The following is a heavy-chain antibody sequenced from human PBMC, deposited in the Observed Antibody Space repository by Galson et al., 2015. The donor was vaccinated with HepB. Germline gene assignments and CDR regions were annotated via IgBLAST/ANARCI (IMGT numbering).Heavy chain of an antibody. CDR1: GGSISSYY. V-gene: IGHV4-59*01. CDR3: ARGRLRRLATWMDVVRAFDY. D-gene: IGHD5-24*01. Sequence: ETLSLTCTVSGGSISSYYWSWIRQPPGKGLEWIGYIYYSGSTNYNPSLKSRVTISVDTSKNQFSLKLSSVTAADTAVYYCARGRLRRLATWMDVVRAFDYWGQGTLVTVSS. J-gene: IGHJ4*02. CDR2: IYYSGST.